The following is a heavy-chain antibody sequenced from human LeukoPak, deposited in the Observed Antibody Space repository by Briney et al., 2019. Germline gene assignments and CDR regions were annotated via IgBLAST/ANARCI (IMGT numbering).Heavy chain of an antibody. V-gene: IGHV3-21*01. Sequence: GGSLRLSCAASGFTFSSYSMNWVRQAPGKGLEWVSSISSSSSYIYYADSVKGRFTISRDNAKNSLYLQMNSLRAEDTAVYYGARSGDTAMVTGHFDYWGQGTLVTVSS. CDR3: ARSGDTAMVTGHFDY. J-gene: IGHJ4*02. CDR2: ISSSSSYI. CDR1: GFTFSSYS. D-gene: IGHD5-18*01.